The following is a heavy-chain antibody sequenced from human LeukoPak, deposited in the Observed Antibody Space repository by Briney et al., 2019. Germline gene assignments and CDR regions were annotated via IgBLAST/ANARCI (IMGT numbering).Heavy chain of an antibody. D-gene: IGHD3-22*01. CDR3: ARHGVDGMDYYDSSGYSYYYYGIDV. V-gene: IGHV4-59*01. J-gene: IGHJ6*02. CDR2: IYYSGSN. Sequence: SETLSLTCTVSGGSISSYYWSWIRQPPGKGLEWLGYIYYSGSNKYNPSLKSRVTISVETSKKQFTLKLSSVTAADTAVYYCARHGVDGMDYYDSSGYSYYYYGIDVWGQGTTVTVSS. CDR1: GGSISSYY.